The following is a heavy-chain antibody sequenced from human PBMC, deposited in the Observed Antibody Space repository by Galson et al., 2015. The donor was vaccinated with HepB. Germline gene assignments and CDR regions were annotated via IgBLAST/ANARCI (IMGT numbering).Heavy chain of an antibody. D-gene: IGHD3-3*01. CDR1: GYTFTSYD. V-gene: IGHV1-3*01. Sequence: SGYTFTSYDINWVRQAPGQRLEWMGWINADNGNTKYSQKFQGSVTITRDTSASTAYMELSSLRSEDTAVYYCARTYYDFWSGGYYYGMDVWGQGTTVTVSS. CDR3: ARTYYDFWSGGYYYGMDV. CDR2: INADNGNT. J-gene: IGHJ6*02.